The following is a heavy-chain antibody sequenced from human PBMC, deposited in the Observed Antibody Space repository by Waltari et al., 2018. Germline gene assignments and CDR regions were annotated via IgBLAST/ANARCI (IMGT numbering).Heavy chain of an antibody. CDR1: GGSISSSSYY. Sequence: QLQLQESGPGLVKPSETLSLTCTVSGGSISSSSYYWGWIAQPPGKGLEWIGSIYYSGSTYYNPSLKSRVTISVDTSKNQFSLKLSSVTAADTAVYYCAREFGDKYYYYGMDVWGQGTTVTVSS. D-gene: IGHD3-10*01. CDR2: IYYSGST. CDR3: AREFGDKYYYYGMDV. J-gene: IGHJ6*02. V-gene: IGHV4-39*02.